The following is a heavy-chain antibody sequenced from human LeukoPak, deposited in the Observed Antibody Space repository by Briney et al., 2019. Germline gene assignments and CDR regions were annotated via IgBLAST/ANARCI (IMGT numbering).Heavy chain of an antibody. CDR1: GYTFTSYY. CDR2: INPSGGST. CDR3: ARDHGYCSSTSCYHWFDP. V-gene: IGHV1-46*01. J-gene: IGHJ5*02. Sequence: ASVTVSCKASGYTFTSYYMHWVRQAPGQGLEWMGIINPSGGSTSYAQKFQGRVTMTRDMSTSTVYMELSSLRSEDTAVYYCARDHGYCSSTSCYHWFDPWGQGTLVTVSS. D-gene: IGHD2-2*03.